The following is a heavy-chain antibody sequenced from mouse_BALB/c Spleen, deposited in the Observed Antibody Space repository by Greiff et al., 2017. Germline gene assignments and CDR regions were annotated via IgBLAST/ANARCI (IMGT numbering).Heavy chain of an antibody. V-gene: IGHV5-12-1*01. J-gene: IGHJ4*01. CDR1: GFAFSSYD. Sequence: EVQLVESGGGLVKPGGSLKLSCAASGFAFSSYDMSWVRQTPEKRLEWVAYISSGGGSTYYPDTVKGRFTISRDNAKNTLYLQMSSLKSEDTAMDYCARKGRVVYAMDYWGQGTSVTVSS. CDR3: ARKGRVVYAMDY. CDR2: ISSGGGST.